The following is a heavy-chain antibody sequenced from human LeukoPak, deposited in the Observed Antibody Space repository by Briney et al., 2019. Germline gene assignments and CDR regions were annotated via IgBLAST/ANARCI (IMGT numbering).Heavy chain of an antibody. V-gene: IGHV3-7*01. CDR3: SRDPTYYLRYGYFDY. CDR1: GFTLSSYW. CDR2: IEQDGSEE. D-gene: IGHD1-26*01. J-gene: IGHJ4*02. Sequence: PGGSLRLSCAASGFTLSSYWMSWVRQAPGKGLEWVANIEQDGSEENYVDSVKGRFTISRDDAKNSLYLQMNSLRAEDTAVYYCSRDPTYYLRYGYFDYWGQGALVTVSS.